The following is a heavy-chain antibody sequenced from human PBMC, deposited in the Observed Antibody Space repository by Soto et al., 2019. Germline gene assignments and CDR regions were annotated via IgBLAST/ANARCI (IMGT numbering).Heavy chain of an antibody. Sequence: SETLSLTCTVSGGSISSTSWWSWVRQPPGTGLEWIGEIYHSGNTNYNPSLKSRVTTLVDKSKNQFSLNLSSVTAADTAVYYCARGSNYYGLDVWGQGTTVTVSS. J-gene: IGHJ6*02. CDR2: IYHSGNT. CDR1: GGSISSTSW. CDR3: ARGSNYYGLDV. V-gene: IGHV4-4*02.